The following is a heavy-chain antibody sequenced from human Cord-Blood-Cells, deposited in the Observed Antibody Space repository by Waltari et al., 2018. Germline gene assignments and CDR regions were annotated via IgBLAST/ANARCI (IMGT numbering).Heavy chain of an antibody. Sequence: QVQLQQWGAGLLKPSETLSLTCAVYGGSFSGYYWSWIRQPPGKGLEWIGEINHSGSISYNPSLKSRVTISGDTSKNQFSLKLSSVTAADTAVYYCARRITMVRGVKSGVDYWGQVTLVTVSS. CDR2: INHSGSI. J-gene: IGHJ4*02. CDR1: GGSFSGYY. D-gene: IGHD3-10*01. CDR3: ARRITMVRGVKSGVDY. V-gene: IGHV4-34*01.